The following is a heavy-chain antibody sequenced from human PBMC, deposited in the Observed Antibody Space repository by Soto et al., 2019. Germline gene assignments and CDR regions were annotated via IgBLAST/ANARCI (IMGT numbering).Heavy chain of an antibody. CDR2: ISSSGSTR. D-gene: IGHD6-19*01. CDR3: VKDALTAVAFYFDY. Sequence: GGSLRLSCAASGFTFSDYYMSWVRQAPGKGLEWLSYISSSGSTRNYADSVKGRFTISRDNAKNSLYLQLNSPRPEDTALYYCVKDALTAVAFYFDYWGRGALVTVSS. V-gene: IGHV3-11*01. CDR1: GFTFSDYY. J-gene: IGHJ4*01.